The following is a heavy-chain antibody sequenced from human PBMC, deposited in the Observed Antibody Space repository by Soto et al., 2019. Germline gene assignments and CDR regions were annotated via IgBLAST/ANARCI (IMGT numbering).Heavy chain of an antibody. CDR1: GLTFSTYA. D-gene: IGHD6-13*01. CDR3: AKDRAVAAAYYYYGMDV. J-gene: IGHJ6*02. Sequence: GGSLRLSCAASGLTFSTYAMSWVRQAPGKGLEWVSTISGRGGGTYYADSVKGRFTISRDNSKNTLYLQMNSPRAEDTAVYYCAKDRAVAAAYYYYGMDVWGQGTTVTVSS. V-gene: IGHV3-23*01. CDR2: ISGRGGGT.